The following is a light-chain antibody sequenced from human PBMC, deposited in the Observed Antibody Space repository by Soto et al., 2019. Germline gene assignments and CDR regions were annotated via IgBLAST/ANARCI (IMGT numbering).Light chain of an antibody. V-gene: IGLV1-40*01. CDR2: GNS. CDR1: SSNIGAGYD. CDR3: QSYDSSLSGRGV. J-gene: IGLJ2*01. Sequence: QSVLTQPPSVSGAPGQRVTISCTGSSSNIGAGYDVHWYQQLPGTAPKHLIYGNSNRPSGVPDRFSGSKSGTSASLAITGLQAEDESDYYCQSYDSSLSGRGVFGGGTKLTVL.